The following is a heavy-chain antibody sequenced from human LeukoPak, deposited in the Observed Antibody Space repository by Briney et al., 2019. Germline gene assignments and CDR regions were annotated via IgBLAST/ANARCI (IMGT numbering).Heavy chain of an antibody. V-gene: IGHV2-5*02. CDR3: ANRRGTSGRSEGYFDY. CDR2: IYWDDDK. CDR1: GFSLSTRGVG. J-gene: IGHJ4*02. Sequence: ESGPTLVKPTQTLTLTCTFSGFSLSTRGVGVGWIRQPPGKAPEWLALIYWDDDKRYSPSLKSRLTITKDTSKNQVVLTMTNVDPLDTATYYCANRRGTSGRSEGYFDYWGQGTLVTVSS. D-gene: IGHD6-19*01.